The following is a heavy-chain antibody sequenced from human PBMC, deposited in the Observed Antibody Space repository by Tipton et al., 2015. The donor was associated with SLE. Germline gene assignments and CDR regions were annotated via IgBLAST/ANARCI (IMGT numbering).Heavy chain of an antibody. J-gene: IGHJ4*02. V-gene: IGHV4-59*11. CDR1: GASIGSHH. D-gene: IGHD6-19*01. CDR3: ARLAVAGMWYYFDY. CDR2: IFYSGGT. Sequence: TLSLTCTVSGASIGSHHWTWIRQPPGKGLEWIGNIFYSGGTNYSPFLNSRITISVDTSKNQLSLNVISMTAADTAGYYCARLAVAGMWYYFDYWGLGTRVIVSS.